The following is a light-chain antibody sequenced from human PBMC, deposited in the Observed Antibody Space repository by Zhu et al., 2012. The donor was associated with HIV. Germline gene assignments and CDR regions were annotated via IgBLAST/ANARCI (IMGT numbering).Light chain of an antibody. CDR1: QSISSRY. J-gene: IGKJ1*01. CDR2: DAS. Sequence: EIVLTQSPATLSLSPGERATLSCGASQSISSRYLAWYQQKPGLAPRLLIYDASTRATGIPDRFSDSGSGTDFTLTINRLEPEDFAMYYCQQYGTSGTFGQGTKVEIK. V-gene: IGKV3D-20*01. CDR3: QQYGTSGT.